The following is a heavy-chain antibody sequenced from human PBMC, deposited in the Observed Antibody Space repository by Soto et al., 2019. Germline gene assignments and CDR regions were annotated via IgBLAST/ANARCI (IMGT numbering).Heavy chain of an antibody. Sequence: GGSLRLSCAASGFTFSNAWMSWVRQAPGKGLEWVGRIKSKTDGGTTDYAAPVKGRFTISRDDSKNTLYLQMNSLKTEDTAVYYGTASEYSSSSYYFDYWGQGTLVTVSS. CDR3: TASEYSSSSYYFDY. CDR1: GFTFSNAW. V-gene: IGHV3-15*01. D-gene: IGHD6-6*01. CDR2: IKSKTDGGTT. J-gene: IGHJ4*02.